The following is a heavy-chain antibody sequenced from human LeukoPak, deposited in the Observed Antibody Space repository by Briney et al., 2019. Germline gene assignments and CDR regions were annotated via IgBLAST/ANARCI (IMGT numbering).Heavy chain of an antibody. V-gene: IGHV3-30*18. J-gene: IGHJ4*02. Sequence: GGSLRLSCAASGFTFSSYGMHWVRQAPGKGLEWVAVISFDTSNKYYADSVKGRFTISRDNSKNTLYLQMNSLRAEDTAVYYCAKDVDPFGSGSYVEGFDYWGQGTLVTVSS. D-gene: IGHD3-10*01. CDR3: AKDVDPFGSGSYVEGFDY. CDR2: ISFDTSNK. CDR1: GFTFSSYG.